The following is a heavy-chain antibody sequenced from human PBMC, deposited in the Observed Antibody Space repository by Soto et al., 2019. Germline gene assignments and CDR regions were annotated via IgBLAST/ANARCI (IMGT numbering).Heavy chain of an antibody. Sequence: EVQLVESGGGLVQPGGSLRFSCAASGFAFSSYAMNWVRQAPGKGLEWLSYISSSTTIYYADSVKGRFTTSRDNAKNSLYLQMNSLRDEDTAVYYCARDLAVGAYAHFDYWGQGTLVTVSS. CDR1: GFAFSSYA. J-gene: IGHJ4*02. D-gene: IGHD1-26*01. CDR3: ARDLAVGAYAHFDY. CDR2: ISSSTTI. V-gene: IGHV3-48*02.